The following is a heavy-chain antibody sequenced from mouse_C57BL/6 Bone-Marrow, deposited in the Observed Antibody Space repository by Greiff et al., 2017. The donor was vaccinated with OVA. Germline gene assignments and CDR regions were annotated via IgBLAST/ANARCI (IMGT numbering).Heavy chain of an antibody. V-gene: IGHV1-26*01. CDR1: GYTFTDYY. CDR3: AGSITTVVGPYYFDY. J-gene: IGHJ2*01. D-gene: IGHD1-1*01. CDR2: INPNNGGT. Sequence: EVQLQQSGPELVKPGASVKISCKASGYTFTDYYMNWVKQSHGKSLEWIGDINPNNGGTSYNQKFKGKATLTVDNSSSTAYMELRSLTSEDSAVYYCAGSITTVVGPYYFDYWGQGTTLTVSS.